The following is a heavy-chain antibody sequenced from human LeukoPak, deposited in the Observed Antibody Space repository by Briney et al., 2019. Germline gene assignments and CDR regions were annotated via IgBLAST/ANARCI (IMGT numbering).Heavy chain of an antibody. D-gene: IGHD5-18*01. CDR1: GGSFSGYY. Sequence: SETLSLTCAVYGGSFSGYYWSWIRQPPGKGLEWIGEINHSGSTNYNPSLKSRVTISVDTSKNQFSLKLSSVTAADTAVYYCARGGIQLWLSRDYYFDYWGQGTRVTVSS. CDR2: INHSGST. V-gene: IGHV4-34*01. CDR3: ARGGIQLWLSRDYYFDY. J-gene: IGHJ4*02.